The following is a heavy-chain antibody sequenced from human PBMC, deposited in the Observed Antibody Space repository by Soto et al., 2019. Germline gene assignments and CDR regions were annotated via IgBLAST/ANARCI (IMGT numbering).Heavy chain of an antibody. CDR3: AKAAHYYGSGSYYNLYYYYGMDV. CDR1: GFTFSSYA. D-gene: IGHD3-10*01. J-gene: IGHJ6*02. V-gene: IGHV3-23*01. Sequence: GGSLRLSCAASGFTFSSYAMSWVRQAPGKGLEWVSAISGSGGSTYYADSVKGRFTISRDNSKNTLYLQMNSLRAEDTAVYYCAKAAHYYGSGSYYNLYYYYGMDVWGQGTMVTVSS. CDR2: ISGSGGST.